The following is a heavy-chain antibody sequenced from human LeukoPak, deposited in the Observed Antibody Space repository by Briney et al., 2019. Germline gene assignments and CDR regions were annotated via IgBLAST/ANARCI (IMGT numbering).Heavy chain of an antibody. CDR2: IIPIFGTA. CDR3: ARAAGYCSGGSCYHFDY. CDR1: VGTFSSYA. V-gene: IGHV1-69*06. Sequence: SVKVSCKASVGTFSSYAISWVRQAPGQGLEWIGRIIPIFGTANYAQKFQGRVTITADKSTSTAYMELSSLRSEDTAVYYCARAAGYCSGGSCYHFDYWGQGTLVTVSS. J-gene: IGHJ4*02. D-gene: IGHD2-15*01.